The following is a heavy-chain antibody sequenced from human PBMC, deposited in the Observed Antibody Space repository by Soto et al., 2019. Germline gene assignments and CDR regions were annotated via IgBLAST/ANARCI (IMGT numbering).Heavy chain of an antibody. Sequence: SQTLSLTCAISGDSVSSNSAAWNWIRQSPSRGLEWLGRTYYRSKWYNDYAVSVKSRMTINPDTSKNQFSLQLNSVTPEDTAVYYCARDRRGYCSSTSCYHYYYYGMDVWGQGTTVTVSS. V-gene: IGHV6-1*01. D-gene: IGHD2-2*01. CDR2: TYYRSKWYN. CDR1: GDSVSSNSAA. CDR3: ARDRRGYCSSTSCYHYYYYGMDV. J-gene: IGHJ6*02.